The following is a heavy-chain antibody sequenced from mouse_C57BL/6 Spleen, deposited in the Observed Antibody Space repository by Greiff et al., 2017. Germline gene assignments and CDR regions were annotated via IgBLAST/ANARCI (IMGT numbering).Heavy chain of an antibody. CDR2: IDPSDSYT. CDR3: ARWLACAY. J-gene: IGHJ3*01. CDR1: GYTFTSYW. V-gene: IGHV1-50*01. D-gene: IGHD3-3*01. Sequence: VQLQQPGAELVKPGASVKLSCKASGYTFTSYWMQWVKQRPGRGLEWIGEIDPSDSYTNYNQKFKGKAALTVDTSSSTAYMQLSSLTSEDSAVYYCARWLACAYWGQGTLVTVSA.